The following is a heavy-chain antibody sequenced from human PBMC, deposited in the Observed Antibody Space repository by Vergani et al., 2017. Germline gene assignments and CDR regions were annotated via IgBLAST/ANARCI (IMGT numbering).Heavy chain of an antibody. CDR3: ARGSCLGGSCYKPLFDY. V-gene: IGHV4-61*02. Sequence: QVQLQESGPGLVKPSQTLSLTCTVSGGSINSHNYYWSWIRQPAGKGLEWIGRIHTSGSTNYNPSLKSRVTMSEDTSKNQFSLHLTSVTAADTAVYFCARGSCLGGSCYKPLFDYGGQGSLVTVSS. CDR1: GGSINSHNYY. CDR2: IHTSGST. J-gene: IGHJ4*02. D-gene: IGHD2-15*01.